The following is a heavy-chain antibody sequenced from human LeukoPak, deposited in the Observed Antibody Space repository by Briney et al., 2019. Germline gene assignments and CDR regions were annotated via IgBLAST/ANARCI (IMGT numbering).Heavy chain of an antibody. CDR1: GFTSRSFG. V-gene: IGHV3-30*02. D-gene: IGHD3-10*02. CDR2: IRYDGSNK. CDR3: AELGITMIGGV. J-gene: IGHJ6*04. Sequence: GGPLNPSLEAPGFTSRSFGMHWVRRAPAKGLGWVAFIRYDGSNKYYADSVKGRFTISRDNAKNSLYLQMNSLRAEDTAVYYCAELGITMIGGVWGKGTTVTISS.